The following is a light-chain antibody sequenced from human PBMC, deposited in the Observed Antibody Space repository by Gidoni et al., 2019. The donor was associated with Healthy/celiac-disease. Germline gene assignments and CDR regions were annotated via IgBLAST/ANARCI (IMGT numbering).Light chain of an antibody. Sequence: QTVVTQEPSLTVSPGGTVTLTCASSTGAVTSGYYPNWFQQKPGQAPRAWIYSTSNKHSWTPARFSGSLLGGKAALTLSGVQPEDEAEYYCLLYYGGAQPWVFGGGTKLTVL. CDR1: TGAVTSGYY. CDR2: STS. V-gene: IGLV7-43*01. CDR3: LLYYGGAQPWV. J-gene: IGLJ3*02.